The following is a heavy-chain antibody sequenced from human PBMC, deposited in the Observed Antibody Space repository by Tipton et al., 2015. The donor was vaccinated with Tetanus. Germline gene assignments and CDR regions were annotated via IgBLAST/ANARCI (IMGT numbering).Heavy chain of an antibody. CDR3: ARSLGYYDSNGYYYGFFDV. V-gene: IGHV4-39*01. CDR2: IHYSGRN. J-gene: IGHJ3*01. CDR1: GGSIGTYY. D-gene: IGHD3-22*01. Sequence: GLVKPSEILSLVCTVSGGSIGTYYWGWIRQPPGKGLEWIGSIHYSGRNYYNPSLKSRVTISVDTPKKQLSLRLSFVTAADTAFYYCARSLGYYDSNGYYYGFFDVWGQGTLVTVSS.